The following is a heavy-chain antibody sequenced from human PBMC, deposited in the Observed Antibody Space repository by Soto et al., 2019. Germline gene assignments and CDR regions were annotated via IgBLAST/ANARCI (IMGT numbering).Heavy chain of an antibody. CDR3: ARLFCSSSTCDSWFDP. J-gene: IGHJ5*02. CDR2: IDPRDSYT. D-gene: IGHD2-2*01. Sequence: GESLKISCTGFGYTFTTFWISWVRQMPGRGLEWMGGIDPRDSYTNYSPSFQGHVTISADKSISTAYLQWGSLKASDTAMYYCARLFCSSSTCDSWFDPWGQGTLVTVSS. V-gene: IGHV5-10-1*01. CDR1: GYTFTTFW.